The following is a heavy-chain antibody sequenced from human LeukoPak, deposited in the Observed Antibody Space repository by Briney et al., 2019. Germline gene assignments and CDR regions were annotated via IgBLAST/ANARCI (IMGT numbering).Heavy chain of an antibody. CDR2: ISSSSSYI. J-gene: IGHJ4*02. V-gene: IGHV3-21*01. D-gene: IGHD2-2*01. CDR3: ARGGGVPAALEPFFDY. CDR1: GFTFSSYS. Sequence: GGSLRLSCAASGFTFSSYSMNWVRQAPGKGLEWVSSISSSSSYIYYADSVKGRFTISRDNAKNSLYLQMNSLRAEDTAVYYCARGGGVPAALEPFFDYWAREPWSPSPQ.